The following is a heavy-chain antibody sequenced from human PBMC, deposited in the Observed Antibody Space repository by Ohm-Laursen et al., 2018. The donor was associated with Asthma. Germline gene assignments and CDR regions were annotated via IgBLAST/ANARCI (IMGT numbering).Heavy chain of an antibody. J-gene: IGHJ4*02. D-gene: IGHD4-23*01. CDR2: IFQTGNS. V-gene: IGHV4-31*02. CDR1: GGPITSGPFY. CDR3: AREATVITRYFDS. Sequence: TLSLTCTVSGGPITSGPFYWGWIRQHPGKGLEWIGYIFQTGNSYYNPSLKSRVSISVDTSKNQFSLRVSSVTAADTAVYCCAREATVITRYFDSWGQGILVTVSS.